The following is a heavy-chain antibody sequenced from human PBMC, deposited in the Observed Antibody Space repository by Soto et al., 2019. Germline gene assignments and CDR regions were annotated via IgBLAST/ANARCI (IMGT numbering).Heavy chain of an antibody. CDR2: INSDGSST. CDR3: ASSLLTPFDY. V-gene: IGHV3-74*01. CDR1: GFTFSSYW. Sequence: GGSLRLSCAASGFTFSSYWMHWVRQAPGKGLGWVSRINSDGSSTNYADSVKGRFTISRDNAKNTLYVQMNSLRAEETAVYYCASSLLTPFDYWGQGTLVTVSS. D-gene: IGHD7-27*01. J-gene: IGHJ4*02.